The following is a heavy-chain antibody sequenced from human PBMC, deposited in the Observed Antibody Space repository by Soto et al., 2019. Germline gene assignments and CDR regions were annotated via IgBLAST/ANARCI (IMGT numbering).Heavy chain of an antibody. J-gene: IGHJ4*02. V-gene: IGHV4-34*01. CDR2: INHSGST. Sequence: SETLSLTCAVYGGSFCGYYWSWIRQPPGKGLEWIGEINHSGSTNYNPSLKSRVTISVDTSKNQFSLKLSSVTAADTDVYYCARVTIFGVVILFDYWGQGTLVTVSS. D-gene: IGHD3-3*01. CDR3: ARVTIFGVVILFDY. CDR1: GGSFCGYY.